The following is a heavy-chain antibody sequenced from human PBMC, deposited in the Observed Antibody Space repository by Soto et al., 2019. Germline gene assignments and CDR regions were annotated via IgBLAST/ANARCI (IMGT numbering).Heavy chain of an antibody. CDR1: GITVSGYY. V-gene: IGHV3-53*01. D-gene: IGHD3-22*01. CDR2: IYAGTIT. CDR3: ARIPYDNSGTIFDY. J-gene: IGHJ4*02. Sequence: GGSLRLSCAVSGITVSGYYMSWGRQAAGKGLEWVSVIYAGTITYYADSVKGRFTIYRDNSKNTLNLEMDSLRVEDTAVYYCARIPYDNSGTIFDYWGQGTLVTVSS.